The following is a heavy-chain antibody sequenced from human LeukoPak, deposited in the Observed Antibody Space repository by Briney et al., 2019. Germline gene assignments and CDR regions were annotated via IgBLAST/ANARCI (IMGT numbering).Heavy chain of an antibody. Sequence: SETLSLTCTVSGGSISSYYWSWIRQPPGKGLEWVGYIYYSGSTYYNPSLRSRVTISVDTFRNQFSLKLSSVTAADTAVYYCARPIGGYNYDAFDIWGQGTMVTVSS. J-gene: IGHJ3*02. CDR2: IYYSGST. D-gene: IGHD5-24*01. CDR1: GGSISSYY. V-gene: IGHV4-59*08. CDR3: ARPIGGYNYDAFDI.